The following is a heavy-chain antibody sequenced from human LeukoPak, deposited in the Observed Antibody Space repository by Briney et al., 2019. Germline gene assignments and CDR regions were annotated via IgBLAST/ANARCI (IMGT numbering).Heavy chain of an antibody. J-gene: IGHJ4*02. D-gene: IGHD3-3*01. CDR1: GFTFSSYA. Sequence: GGSLRLSCAASGFTFSSYAMNWVRQAPGKGLEWVSAISGSGGSTYYADSVKGRFTISRDNAKNSLYLQMNSLRAEDTAVYYCARRSCDFWSGYHSSDFDYWGQGTLVTVSS. CDR3: ARRSCDFWSGYHSSDFDY. CDR2: ISGSGGST. V-gene: IGHV3-23*01.